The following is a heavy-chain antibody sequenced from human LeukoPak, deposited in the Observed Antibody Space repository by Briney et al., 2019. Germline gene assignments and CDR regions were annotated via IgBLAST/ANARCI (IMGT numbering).Heavy chain of an antibody. CDR1: GGSISYYY. Sequence: ASETLSLTCTVSGGSISYYYWSWIRQPPGKGLEWIGYIYYSGSTNYNPSLKSRVTISVDTSKNQFSLKLNSVTAADTAVHYCARITYGDNHFDNWGQGTMVTVSS. J-gene: IGHJ3*02. CDR3: ARITYGDNHFDN. CDR2: IYYSGST. D-gene: IGHD4-23*01. V-gene: IGHV4-59*01.